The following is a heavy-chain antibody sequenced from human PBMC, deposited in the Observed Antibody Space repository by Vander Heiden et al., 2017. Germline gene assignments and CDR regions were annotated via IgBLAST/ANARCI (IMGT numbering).Heavy chain of an antibody. V-gene: IGHV3-48*02. J-gene: IGHJ4*02. CDR2: ISSSGSDI. CDR3: ARGNSYGFGPYLSVFDY. CDR1: GFTFSSYN. D-gene: IGHD5-18*01. Sequence: EVQVVESGGGLVQPGGSLRLSCAASGFTFSSYNMYWVRQATGKGLEWLSYISSSGSDIYYADSVKGRFTISRDNAKNSLYLQMNSLRDEDTAVYYCARGNSYGFGPYLSVFDYWGQGTLVTVSS.